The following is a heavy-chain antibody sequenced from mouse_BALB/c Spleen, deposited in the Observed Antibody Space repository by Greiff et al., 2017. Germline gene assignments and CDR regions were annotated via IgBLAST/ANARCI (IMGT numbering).Heavy chain of an antibody. D-gene: IGHD2-3*01. CDR2: IDPANGNT. Sequence: VQLQQSGAELVKPGASVKLSCTASGFNIKDTYMHWVKQRPEQGLEWIGWIDPANGNTKYDPKFQGKATITADTSSNTAYLQLSSLTSEDTAVYYCARSGWLLTMDYWGQGTSVTVSS. J-gene: IGHJ4*01. V-gene: IGHV14-3*02. CDR1: GFNIKDTY. CDR3: ARSGWLLTMDY.